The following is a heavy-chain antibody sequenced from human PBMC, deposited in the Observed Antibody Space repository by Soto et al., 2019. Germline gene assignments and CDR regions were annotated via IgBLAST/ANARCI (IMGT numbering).Heavy chain of an antibody. CDR2: IWYDGSNK. CDR1: GFTFSSYG. Sequence: QVQLVESGGGVVQSGRSLRLSCAASGFTFSSYGMHWVRQAPGKGLEWVAVIWYDGSNKYYADSVKGRFTISRDNSKNTLYLQMNSLRAEDTAVYYCARDPCSGGSCYSFDYWGQGTLVTVSS. CDR3: ARDPCSGGSCYSFDY. V-gene: IGHV3-33*01. J-gene: IGHJ4*02. D-gene: IGHD2-15*01.